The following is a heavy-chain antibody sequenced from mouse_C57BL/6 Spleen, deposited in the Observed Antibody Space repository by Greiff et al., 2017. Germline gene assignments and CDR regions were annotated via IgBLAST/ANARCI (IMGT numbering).Heavy chain of an antibody. CDR3: ARSLSYRTDWYFDV. Sequence: QVQLQQPGAELVKPGASVKMSCKASGYTFTSYWITWVKQRPGQGLEWIGDIYPGSGSTNYNEKFKSKATLTVDNSSSTAYMPLSSLTSEDSAVYYCARSLSYRTDWYFDVWGTGTTVTVSS. CDR2: IYPGSGST. V-gene: IGHV1-55*01. J-gene: IGHJ1*03. CDR1: GYTFTSYW. D-gene: IGHD1-1*01.